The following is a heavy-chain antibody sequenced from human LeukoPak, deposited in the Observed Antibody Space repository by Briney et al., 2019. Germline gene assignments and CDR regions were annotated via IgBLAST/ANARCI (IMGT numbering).Heavy chain of an antibody. CDR1: GVSFSNYG. J-gene: IGHJ4*02. D-gene: IGHD6-6*01. Sequence: GGSLRLSCAASGVSFSNYGMHWVRQAPGKGLEWEAFIQYDGLNKYYADSVKGRSTISRDNSRDTLYLQMNSLRPEDTAIYYCASGRPYYYFDFWGQGTLVTVSS. CDR3: ASGRPYYYFDF. CDR2: IQYDGLNK. V-gene: IGHV3-30*02.